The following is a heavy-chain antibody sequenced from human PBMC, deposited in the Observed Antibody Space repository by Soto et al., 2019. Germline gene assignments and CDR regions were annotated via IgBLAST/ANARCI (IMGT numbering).Heavy chain of an antibody. D-gene: IGHD6-13*01. V-gene: IGHV4-61*01. Sequence: SETLSLTCTVSGGSVSSGSYYWSWIRQPPGKGLEWIGYIYYSGSTNYNPSLKSRVTISVDTSKNQFSLKLSSVTAADTAVYYCARSKAAAPFNDYWGQGTLVTVSS. CDR3: ARSKAAAPFNDY. CDR2: IYYSGST. CDR1: GGSVSSGSYY. J-gene: IGHJ4*02.